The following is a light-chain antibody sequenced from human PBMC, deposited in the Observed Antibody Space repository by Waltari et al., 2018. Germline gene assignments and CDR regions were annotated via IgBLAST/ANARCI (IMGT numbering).Light chain of an antibody. J-gene: IGLJ2*01. CDR3: MILYNRAVV. CDR1: SDINIGSYK. CDR2: YKTDSEN. V-gene: IGLV5-45*01. Sequence: QAVLTQPAFLSASPGASASLTCTARSDINIGSYKLNWYQQRPGSPPQFLLKYKTDSENQQGSGVPSRFSGSKDISANAGILLISGLQSEDEADYYCMILYNRAVVFGGGTKLTVL.